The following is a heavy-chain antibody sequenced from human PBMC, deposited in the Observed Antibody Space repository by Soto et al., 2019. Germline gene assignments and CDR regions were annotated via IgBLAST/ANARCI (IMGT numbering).Heavy chain of an antibody. V-gene: IGHV4-34*01. CDR2: INHSGST. J-gene: IGHJ3*01. Sequence: SETLSLTCAVYGGSFSGYYWSWIRQPPGKGLEWIGEINHSGSTNYNPSLKSRVTISVDTSKNQFSLKLSSVTAADTAVYYCARGHGVATTWGQGTMVTVSS. D-gene: IGHD5-12*01. CDR1: GGSFSGYY. CDR3: ARGHGVATT.